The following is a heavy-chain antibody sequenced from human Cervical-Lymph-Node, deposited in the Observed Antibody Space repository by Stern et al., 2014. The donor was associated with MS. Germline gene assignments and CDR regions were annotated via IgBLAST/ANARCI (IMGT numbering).Heavy chain of an antibody. CDR3: ARGYYGLDV. CDR2: INPDSGDT. Sequence: VQLVESGAEVKKPGASVKISCKASGYTFTGQYIYWVRQAPEQGLAWMGWINPDSGDTHYAQRFHGRVTMPRDTSISTAYMELSSLISDDTAVYYCARGYYGLDVWGQGTTVTVSS. V-gene: IGHV1-2*02. CDR1: GYTFTGQY. J-gene: IGHJ6*02.